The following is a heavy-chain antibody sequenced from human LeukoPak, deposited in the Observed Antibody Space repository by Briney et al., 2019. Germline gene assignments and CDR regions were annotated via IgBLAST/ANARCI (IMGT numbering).Heavy chain of an antibody. CDR2: LSGSRDRT. Sequence: GGSLRLSCAASGFTFSTYDMSWVRQSPVRGLEWVSGLSGSRDRTYYTDSVKGRFTISRDNSKNVVYLEMNTVRAEDTALYFCARGGTLVRGGDPFDFWGKGTQVTVFS. V-gene: IGHV3-23*01. CDR3: ARGGTLVRGGDPFDF. CDR1: GFTFSTYD. D-gene: IGHD3-10*01. J-gene: IGHJ4*02.